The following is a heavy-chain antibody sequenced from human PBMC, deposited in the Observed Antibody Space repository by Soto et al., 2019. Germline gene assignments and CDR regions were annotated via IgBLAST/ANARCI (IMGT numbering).Heavy chain of an antibody. CDR2: INHSGST. Sequence: PSETLSLTCAVYGGSFSGYYWSWIRQPPGKGLEWIGEINHSGSTNYNPSLKSRVTISVDTSKNQFSLKLSSVTAADTAVYYCARGGIVGATSGTEFLYWFDSWGQGTLVTGSS. V-gene: IGHV4-34*01. D-gene: IGHD1-26*01. CDR3: ARGGIVGATSGTEFLYWFDS. CDR1: GGSFSGYY. J-gene: IGHJ5*01.